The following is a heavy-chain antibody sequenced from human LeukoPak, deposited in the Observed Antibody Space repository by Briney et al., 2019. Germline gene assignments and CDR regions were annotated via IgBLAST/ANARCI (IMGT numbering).Heavy chain of an antibody. CDR2: TYNRAKQYN. V-gene: IGHV6-1*01. CDR1: GDTASSTSAA. CDR3: AREINSGYDVNWYFAL. Sequence: SQTLSLTCAISGDTASSTSAAWNWIRQSPSGVLEWLGRTYNRAKQYNDYAVSVKSRITINPDTSKNQFSLQLNSVTPEDTAVYYCAREINSGYDVNWYFALWGRGTLVTVSS. D-gene: IGHD5-12*01. J-gene: IGHJ2*01.